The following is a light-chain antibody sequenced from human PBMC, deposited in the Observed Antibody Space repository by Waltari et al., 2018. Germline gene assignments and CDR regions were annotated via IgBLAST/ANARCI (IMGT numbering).Light chain of an antibody. V-gene: IGKV1-5*03. CDR1: QSIHSW. Sequence: DIQLTQSPSTLSASVGDRVTITCRASQSIHSWLAWYQQKPEKAPKLLLYRASSLESGVPSRFSGSGSGTEFTLTISSLQPDDLATYYCQQYNSYSPVTFGGGTKVEIK. CDR2: RAS. J-gene: IGKJ4*01. CDR3: QQYNSYSPVT.